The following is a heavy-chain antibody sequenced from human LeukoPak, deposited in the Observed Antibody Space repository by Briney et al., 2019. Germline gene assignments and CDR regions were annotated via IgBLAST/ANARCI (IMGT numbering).Heavy chain of an antibody. D-gene: IGHD2-15*01. J-gene: IGHJ4*02. V-gene: IGHV3-33*01. CDR3: AREGRRYCSGGSCSQFDY. Sequence: GGSLRLSCAASGFTFSSYGMHWVRQAPGKGLEWVAVIWYDGSNKYYADSEKGRLTISRDNSKNTLYLQMNSLRAEDTAVYYCAREGRRYCSGGSCSQFDYWGQGTLVTVSS. CDR1: GFTFSSYG. CDR2: IWYDGSNK.